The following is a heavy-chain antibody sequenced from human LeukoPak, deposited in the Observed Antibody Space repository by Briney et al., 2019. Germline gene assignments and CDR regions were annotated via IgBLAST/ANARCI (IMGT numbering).Heavy chain of an antibody. CDR2: FDPEDGET. J-gene: IGHJ4*02. CDR3: ATPLDFWSGYYY. CDR1: GYTLTELS. V-gene: IGHV1-24*01. Sequence: ASVKVSCKVSGYTLTELSMHWVRQAPGKGLEWMGGFDPEDGETIYAQKFQGRVTMTEDTSTDTAYMELSSLGSEDTAVYYCATPLDFWSGYYYWGQGTLVTVSS. D-gene: IGHD3-3*01.